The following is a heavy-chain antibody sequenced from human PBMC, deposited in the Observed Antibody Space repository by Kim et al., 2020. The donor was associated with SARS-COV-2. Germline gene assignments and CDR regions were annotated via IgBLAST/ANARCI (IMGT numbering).Heavy chain of an antibody. D-gene: IGHD3-16*01. CDR2: LSSTSVNS. V-gene: IGHV3-48*04. CDR3: ALFYYGTFNQ. Sequence: GGSLRLSCTASGFIFSDYGINWVRQAPGKGLEWLSFLSSTSVNSHYADSVQGRFTISRDNAKNSLYLQMDNLRAEDTGVYYCALFYYGTFNQWGQGTQVTVSS. CDR1: GFIFSDYG. J-gene: IGHJ4*02.